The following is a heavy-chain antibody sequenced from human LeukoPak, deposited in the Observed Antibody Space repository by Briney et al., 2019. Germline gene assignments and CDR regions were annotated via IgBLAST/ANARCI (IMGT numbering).Heavy chain of an antibody. J-gene: IGHJ4*02. Sequence: GGSLRLSCAASGFTFSSYSMNWVRQAPGKGLEWVSSISSSSSYIYYADSVKGRFTISRDNAKNSLYLQMNSLRAEDTAVYYCASGTVNYYDSCFDYWGQGTLVTVSS. V-gene: IGHV3-21*01. D-gene: IGHD3-22*01. CDR2: ISSSSSYI. CDR3: ASGTVNYYDSCFDY. CDR1: GFTFSSYS.